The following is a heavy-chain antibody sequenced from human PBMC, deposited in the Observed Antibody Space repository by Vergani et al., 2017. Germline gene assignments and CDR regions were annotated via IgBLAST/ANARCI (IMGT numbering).Heavy chain of an antibody. Sequence: EVQLLESGGGLVQPGGSLRLSCAASGFTFSSYTMSWVRQAQGKGMEWVSAISGSGGSTYYANSVKGRFTISRDNSKKTRYLQTNNLRAEDTAVYYCAKDGSLHPRWGQGTMVTVSS. CDR1: GFTFSSYT. V-gene: IGHV3-23*01. J-gene: IGHJ3*01. CDR3: AKDGSLHPR. CDR2: ISGSGGST.